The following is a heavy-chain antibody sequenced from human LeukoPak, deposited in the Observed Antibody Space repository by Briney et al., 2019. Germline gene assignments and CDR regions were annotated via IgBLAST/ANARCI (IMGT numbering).Heavy chain of an antibody. D-gene: IGHD5-18*01. CDR1: GFTFSDYY. CDR3: AKGSGVQLWLRGSYYFDY. Sequence: GGSLRLSCAASGFTFSDYYMSWIRQAPGKGLEWVSYISSSGSTVYYADSVKGRFTISRDNSKNTLYLQMNSLRAEDTAVYYCAKGSGVQLWLRGSYYFDYWGQGTLVTVSS. V-gene: IGHV3-11*01. J-gene: IGHJ4*02. CDR2: ISSSGSTV.